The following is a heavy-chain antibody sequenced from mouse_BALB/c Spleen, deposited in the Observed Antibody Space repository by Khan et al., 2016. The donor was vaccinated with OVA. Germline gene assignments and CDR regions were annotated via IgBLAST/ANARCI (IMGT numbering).Heavy chain of an antibody. V-gene: IGHV3-2*02. D-gene: IGHD1-1*01. J-gene: IGHJ1*01. Sequence: EVQLQESGPGLVKPSQSLSLTCTVTGYSITSDYAWNWIRQFSGNKLEWMAYISYSGSTSYHPSLKRRISITRDTSKNQFFLQLNSLTTEDTATYYCARRYYYGHWYFDVWGAGTTVTVSS. CDR1: GYSITSDYA. CDR3: ARRYYYGHWYFDV. CDR2: ISYSGST.